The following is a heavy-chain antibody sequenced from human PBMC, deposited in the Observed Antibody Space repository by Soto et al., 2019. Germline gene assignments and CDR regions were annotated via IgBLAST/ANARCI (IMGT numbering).Heavy chain of an antibody. V-gene: IGHV3-21*01. CDR1: GFTFSSYS. CDR3: ARVIVRTSYYDSSGYYFNY. CDR2: ISSSSSYI. J-gene: IGHJ4*02. Sequence: GGSLRLSCAASGFTFSSYSMNWVRQAPGKGLEWVSSISSSSSYIYYADSVKGRFTISRDNAKNTLYLQMNSLRAEDTAVYYCARVIVRTSYYDSSGYYFNYWGQGTLVTVSS. D-gene: IGHD3-22*01.